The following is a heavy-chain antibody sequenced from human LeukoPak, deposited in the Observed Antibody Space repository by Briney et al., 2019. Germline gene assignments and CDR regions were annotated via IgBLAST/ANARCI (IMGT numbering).Heavy chain of an antibody. V-gene: IGHV4-34*01. CDR1: GGSFSGYY. CDR2: INHSGST. CDR3: ASRPRRDYYYYYMDV. Sequence: SETLSLTCAVYGGSFSGYYWSWIRQPPGKGLEWIGEINHSGSTNYNPSLKSRVTISVDTSKNQFSLKLSSVTAADTAVYYCASRPRRDYYYYYMDVWGKGTTVTISS. J-gene: IGHJ6*03.